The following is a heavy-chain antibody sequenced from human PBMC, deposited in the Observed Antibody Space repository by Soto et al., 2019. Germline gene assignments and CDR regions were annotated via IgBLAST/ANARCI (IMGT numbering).Heavy chain of an antibody. CDR2: IYYSGST. Sequence: SETLSLTCTVSGGSISSGDYYWSWIRQPPGKGLEWIGYIYYSGSTYYNPSLKSRVTISVDTSKNQFSLKLSSVTAADTAVYYCATGRKMADFNWFDPWGQGTLVTVSS. CDR3: ATGRKMADFNWFDP. V-gene: IGHV4-30-4*01. CDR1: GGSISSGDYY. J-gene: IGHJ5*02.